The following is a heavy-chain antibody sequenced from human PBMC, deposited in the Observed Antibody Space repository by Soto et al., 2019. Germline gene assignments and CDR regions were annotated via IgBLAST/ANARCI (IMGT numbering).Heavy chain of an antibody. CDR1: GDSIIGIYH. J-gene: IGHJ4*02. CDR2: IYNGGST. CDR3: ARAPVGLDTISYFDY. V-gene: IGHV4-30-2*05. D-gene: IGHD3-3*01. Sequence: SETLSLTCAVSGDSIIGIYHWAWIRQSPGRGLEWIGYIYNGGSTYYRPSLESRMHMSLDATRNHYSLRLTSVTAADTAVYFCARAPVGLDTISYFDYWGQGKLVTVSS.